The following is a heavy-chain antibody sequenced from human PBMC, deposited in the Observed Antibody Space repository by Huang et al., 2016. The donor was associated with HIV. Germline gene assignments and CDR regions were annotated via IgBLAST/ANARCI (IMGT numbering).Heavy chain of an antibody. J-gene: IGHJ4*02. CDR3: AKGGSAAAVLDF. CDR2: ISYDAKTK. V-gene: IGHV3-30*18. CDR1: GFTFSSYG. Sequence: QVQLVESGGGVVQPGRSLRISCAASGFTFSSYGMHWVRQAPGKGLERVAVISYDAKTKYYADSVKGRFSISRDNSKTTVYLQLNSLRLEDTAVYYCAKGGSAAAVLDFWGQGTLVTVSS. D-gene: IGHD6-13*01.